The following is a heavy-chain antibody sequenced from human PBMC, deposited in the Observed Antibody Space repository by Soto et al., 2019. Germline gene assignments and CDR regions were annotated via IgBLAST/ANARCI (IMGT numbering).Heavy chain of an antibody. V-gene: IGHV3-33*01. CDR2: IWYDGSNK. CDR1: GFTFSSYG. Sequence: PVGSLRLSCAASGFTFSSYGMHWVRQAPGKGLEWVAVIWYDGSNKYYADSVKGRFTISRDNSKNTLYLQMNSLRAEDTAVYYCARDTWHYYDSSGYYFDYWGQGTLVTVSS. CDR3: ARDTWHYYDSSGYYFDY. J-gene: IGHJ4*02. D-gene: IGHD3-22*01.